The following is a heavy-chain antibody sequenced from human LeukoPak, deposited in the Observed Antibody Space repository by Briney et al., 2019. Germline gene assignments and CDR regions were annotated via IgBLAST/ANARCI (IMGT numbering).Heavy chain of an antibody. D-gene: IGHD6-19*01. V-gene: IGHV1-8*02. Sequence: GASVKVSCKASGYTFTSYDINWVRQATGQGLEWMGWMNPNSGNTGYAQKFQGRVTMSRNTSINTAYMEVRSLRSEDTALYHCARVHRSGWYGYYYYYYHMDVWGKGTTVTISS. CDR2: MNPNSGNT. J-gene: IGHJ6*03. CDR3: ARVHRSGWYGYYYYYYHMDV. CDR1: GYTFTSYD.